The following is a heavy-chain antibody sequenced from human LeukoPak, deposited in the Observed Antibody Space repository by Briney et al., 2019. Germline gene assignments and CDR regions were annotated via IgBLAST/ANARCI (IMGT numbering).Heavy chain of an antibody. V-gene: IGHV1-18*04. CDR2: ISAYNGNT. Sequence: ASVKVSCKASGYTFTSYYIHWVRQAPGQGLEWMGWISAYNGNTNYAQKLQGRVTMTTDTSTSTAYMELRSLRSDDTAVYYCARDRDTATFDYWGQGTLVTVSS. CDR3: ARDRDTATFDY. CDR1: GYTFTSYY. J-gene: IGHJ4*02. D-gene: IGHD5-18*01.